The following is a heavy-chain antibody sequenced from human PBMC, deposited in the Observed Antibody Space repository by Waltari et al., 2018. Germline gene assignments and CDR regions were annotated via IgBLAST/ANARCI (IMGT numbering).Heavy chain of an antibody. CDR2: INPKSVGT. Sequence: QVQLVQSGAEVKKPGASVKVSCKASGYTFTGYYMHWVRQAPGQGLEWMGWINPKSVGTYYSQKFQGRVTMTRDTSSSTAYMELSRLRSDDTAVYYCASPAGPDDPFDIWGRGTMVTVSS. D-gene: IGHD3-10*01. CDR1: GYTFTGYY. CDR3: ASPAGPDDPFDI. J-gene: IGHJ3*02. V-gene: IGHV1-2*02.